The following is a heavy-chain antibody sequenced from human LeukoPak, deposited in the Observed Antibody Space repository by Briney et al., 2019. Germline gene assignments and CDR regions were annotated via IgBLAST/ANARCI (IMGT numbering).Heavy chain of an antibody. V-gene: IGHV3-30*02. CDR2: IRNDGSNK. CDR3: ARVYGGNLFDY. CDR1: GFTFISYG. D-gene: IGHD4-23*01. Sequence: GGSLRLSCAASGFTFISYGMHWVRQAPGKGLEWVAFIRNDGSNKYYADSVKGRFTISRDNSKNTLYLQMNSLRAEDTAVYYCARVYGGNLFDYWGQGTLVTVSS. J-gene: IGHJ4*02.